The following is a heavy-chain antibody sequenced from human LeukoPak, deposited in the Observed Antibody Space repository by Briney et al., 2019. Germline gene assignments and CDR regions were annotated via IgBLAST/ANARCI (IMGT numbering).Heavy chain of an antibody. Sequence: PGGSLRHSCAASGFTFDDYGMSWVRQAPGKGLEWVSGINWNGGSTGYADSVKGRFTISRDNAKNSLYLQMNSLRAEDTALYHCARAYSSSWSWTDYWGQGTLVTVSS. D-gene: IGHD6-13*01. J-gene: IGHJ4*02. V-gene: IGHV3-20*01. CDR1: GFTFDDYG. CDR2: INWNGGST. CDR3: ARAYSSSWSWTDY.